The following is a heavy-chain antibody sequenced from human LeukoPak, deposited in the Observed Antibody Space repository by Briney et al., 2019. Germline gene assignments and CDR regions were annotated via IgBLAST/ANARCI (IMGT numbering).Heavy chain of an antibody. CDR2: IIPIFGTA. J-gene: IGHJ4*02. CDR3: ASRDHYDSSEDY. CDR1: GGTFSSYA. V-gene: IGHV1-69*05. Sequence: SVKVSCKASGGTFSSYAISWVRQAPGQGLEWMGGIIPIFGTANYAQKFQGRVTITTDESTSTAYMELSSLRSEDTAVYYCASRDHYDSSEDYWGQGTLVTVSS. D-gene: IGHD3-22*01.